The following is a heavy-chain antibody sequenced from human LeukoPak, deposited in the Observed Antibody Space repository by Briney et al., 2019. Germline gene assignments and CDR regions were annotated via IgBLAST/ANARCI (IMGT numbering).Heavy chain of an antibody. CDR3: AREYYSSSSDYYYYYGMDV. D-gene: IGHD6-6*01. CDR2: ISAYNGNT. CDR1: GYTFTSYG. Sequence: GASVKVSCKASGYTFTSYGISWVRQAPGQGLEWMGWISAYNGNTNYAQKLQGRVTMTTDTSTSTAYMELRSLRSDDTAVYYCAREYYSSSSDYYYYYGMDVWGQGTTVTVSS. V-gene: IGHV1-18*01. J-gene: IGHJ6*02.